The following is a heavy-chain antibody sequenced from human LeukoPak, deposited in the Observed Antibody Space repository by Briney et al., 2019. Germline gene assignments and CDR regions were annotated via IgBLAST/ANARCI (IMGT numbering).Heavy chain of an antibody. Sequence: GGSLRLSCAASGFTFSSHAMTWVRQAPGKGLEWVSAISGSGGNTYYADSVKGRFTISRDNAKNSLYLQMNSLRAEDMALYYCAKGSGSYYYAAFDIWGQGTMVTVSS. J-gene: IGHJ3*02. CDR1: GFTFSSHA. CDR2: ISGSGGNT. CDR3: AKGSGSYYYAAFDI. V-gene: IGHV3-23*01. D-gene: IGHD1-26*01.